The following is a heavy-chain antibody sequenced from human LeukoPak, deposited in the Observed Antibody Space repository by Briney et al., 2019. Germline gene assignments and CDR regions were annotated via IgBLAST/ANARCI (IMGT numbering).Heavy chain of an antibody. CDR3: ASWPGGWYGEDS. D-gene: IGHD6-19*01. Sequence: GGSLRLSCAASGFTVSSNYMSWVRQAPGKGLEWVSVIYSGGSTYYADSVKGRFTISRDNSKNTLYLQMNSLRAEDTAVYYCASWPGGWYGEDSWGQGTLVTVSS. CDR1: GFTVSSNY. CDR2: IYSGGST. J-gene: IGHJ4*02. V-gene: IGHV3-66*01.